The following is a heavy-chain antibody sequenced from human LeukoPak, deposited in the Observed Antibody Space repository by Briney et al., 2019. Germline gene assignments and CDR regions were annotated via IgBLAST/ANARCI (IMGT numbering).Heavy chain of an antibody. CDR2: ISGSGGST. Sequence: PGGSLRLSCAASGFTFSSYGMSWVRQAPGKGLEWVSAISGSGGSTYYADSVKGRFTISRDNSKNTLYLQMNSLRVEDTAVYYCAKGDTAMVFSRSFPLALNYYYYYMDVWGKGTTVTISS. D-gene: IGHD5-18*01. V-gene: IGHV3-23*01. CDR3: AKGDTAMVFSRSFPLALNYYYYYMDV. J-gene: IGHJ6*03. CDR1: GFTFSSYG.